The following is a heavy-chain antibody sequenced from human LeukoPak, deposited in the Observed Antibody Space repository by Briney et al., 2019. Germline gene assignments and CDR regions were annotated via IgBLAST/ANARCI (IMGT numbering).Heavy chain of an antibody. J-gene: IGHJ4*02. CDR2: ISSSGSTI. Sequence: GGSLRLSCAASGFTFSDYYMSWIRQAPGKGLEWVSYISSSGSTIYYADSVKGQFTISRDNAKNSLYLQMNSLRAEDTTVYYCAREIDYVGFDYWGQGTLVTVSS. D-gene: IGHD4-17*01. CDR3: AREIDYVGFDY. CDR1: GFTFSDYY. V-gene: IGHV3-11*04.